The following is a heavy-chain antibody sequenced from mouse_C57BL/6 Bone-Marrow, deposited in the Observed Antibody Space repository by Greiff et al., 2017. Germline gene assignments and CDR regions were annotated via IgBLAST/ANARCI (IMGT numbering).Heavy chain of an antibody. D-gene: IGHD2-5*01. J-gene: IGHJ1*03. V-gene: IGHV1-55*01. CDR3: ARPYYSNYWYFDV. CDR2: IYPGSGST. Sequence: VKLMQPGAELVKPGASVKMSCKASGYTFTSYWITWVKQRPGQGLEWIGDIYPGSGSTNYNEKFKSKATLTVDTSSRTAYMQLSSLTSEDSAVYYCARPYYSNYWYFDVWGTGTTVTVSS. CDR1: GYTFTSYW.